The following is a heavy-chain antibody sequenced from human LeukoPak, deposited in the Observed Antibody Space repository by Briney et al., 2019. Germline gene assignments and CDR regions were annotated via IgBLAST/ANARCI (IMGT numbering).Heavy chain of an antibody. CDR1: GFTFSTYS. J-gene: IGHJ4*02. V-gene: IGHV3-21*05. D-gene: IGHD7-27*01. CDR2: IRSDTADM. Sequence: GGSLRLSCAASGFTFSTYSMHWFRQAPGKGLEWISYIRSDTADMQYADSVKGRFTISRDNAKNPLYLQMSSLRDEDTAVYYCARDQAGEGRDYWGQGTLVTVSS. CDR3: ARDQAGEGRDY.